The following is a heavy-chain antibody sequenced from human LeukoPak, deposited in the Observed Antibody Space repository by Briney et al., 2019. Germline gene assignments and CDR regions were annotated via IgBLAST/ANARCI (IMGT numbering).Heavy chain of an antibody. CDR3: ATSGYSSGWVLGY. V-gene: IGHV3-30*03. D-gene: IGHD6-19*01. CDR2: ISYDGSNK. J-gene: IGHJ4*02. Sequence: GRSLRLSCAASGFTFSSYGTHWVRQAPGKGLEWVAVISYDGSNKCYADSVKGRFTISRDNSKNTLYLQMNSLRAEDTAVYYCATSGYSSGWVLGYWGQGTLVTVSS. CDR1: GFTFSSYG.